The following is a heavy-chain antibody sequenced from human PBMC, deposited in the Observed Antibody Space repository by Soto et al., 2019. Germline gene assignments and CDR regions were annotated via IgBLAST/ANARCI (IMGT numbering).Heavy chain of an antibody. CDR1: GYTFSNYG. D-gene: IGHD5-18*01. Sequence: QVQLVQSGAEVKKPGASVKVSYKASGYTFSNYGISWVRQAPGQGLEWMGWVSGYKDNTDYAQKFQGRVTMTTDTSTSTAYMEVRSLTSDDTAVYYCARDNGYSYGPYFDYWGQGTVVTVSS. CDR3: ARDNGYSYGPYFDY. V-gene: IGHV1-18*01. CDR2: VSGYKDNT. J-gene: IGHJ4*02.